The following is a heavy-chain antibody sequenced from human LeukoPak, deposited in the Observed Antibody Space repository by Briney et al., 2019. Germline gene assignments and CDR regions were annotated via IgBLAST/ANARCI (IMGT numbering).Heavy chain of an antibody. J-gene: IGHJ4*02. CDR1: GFTFSSYG. Sequence: PGRSLRLSCAASGFTFSSYGMHWVRQAPGKGLEWVAFIRYDGSNKYYADSVKGRFTISRDNSKNTLYLQMNSLRAEDTAVYYCAKGYGSGSYYPDFDYWGQGTLVTVSS. CDR2: IRYDGSNK. D-gene: IGHD3-10*01. CDR3: AKGYGSGSYYPDFDY. V-gene: IGHV3-30*02.